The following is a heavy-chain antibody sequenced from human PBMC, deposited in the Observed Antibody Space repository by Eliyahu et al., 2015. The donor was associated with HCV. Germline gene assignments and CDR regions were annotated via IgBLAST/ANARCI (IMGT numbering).Heavy chain of an antibody. D-gene: IGHD3-3*01. CDR2: INPNSGGT. Sequence: QVQLVQSGAEVKXPGASVKVSCXASGXXFTGHXMPWVRQAPGQGLEWMGWINPNSGGTSFALKFQGRVTMTRDTSISTAYMELSRLRSDDTALYFCARGGITIFGVIDYWGQGTLVTVSS. J-gene: IGHJ4*02. CDR1: GXXFTGHX. V-gene: IGHV1-2*07. CDR3: ARGGITIFGVIDY.